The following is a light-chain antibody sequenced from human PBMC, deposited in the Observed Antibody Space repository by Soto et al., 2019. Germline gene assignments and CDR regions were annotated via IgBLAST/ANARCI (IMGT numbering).Light chain of an antibody. CDR3: QQRSNWPVT. V-gene: IGKV3-11*01. CDR1: QSVSSY. CDR2: DAS. J-gene: IGKJ1*01. Sequence: EMVLTQSPATLSLSPGESATLSCRASQSVSSYLAWYQQKPGQAPRLLIYDASRRATGIPARLSGSGSGTEYTLTLSSLEPEDFAVYYCQQRSNWPVTFGQGTKVEIK.